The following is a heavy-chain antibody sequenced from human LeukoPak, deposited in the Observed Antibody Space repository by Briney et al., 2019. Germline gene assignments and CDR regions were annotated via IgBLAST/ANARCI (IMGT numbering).Heavy chain of an antibody. V-gene: IGHV3-23*01. Sequence: GGSLRLSCAASGFTFSSYAMTWVRQAPGKGLEWVSTISGSGGSTYYTDSVKGRFTISRDNSKNTLYLQMNSLRAEDTAVYYCAKDIISSRDAFDIWGQGTMVTASS. J-gene: IGHJ3*02. CDR2: ISGSGGST. CDR1: GFTFSSYA. D-gene: IGHD1-14*01. CDR3: AKDIISSRDAFDI.